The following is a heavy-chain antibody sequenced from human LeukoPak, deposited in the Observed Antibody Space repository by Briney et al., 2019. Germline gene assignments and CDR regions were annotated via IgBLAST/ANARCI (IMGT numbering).Heavy chain of an antibody. J-gene: IGHJ4*02. CDR3: ARGKVAGTVDY. V-gene: IGHV3-21*01. CDR2: ISTSSTYI. Sequence: PGGSLRLSCSASGFTFSSYNMAWVRQAPGKGLEWVSSISTSSTYIFYADSVRGRFTVSRDNAKNSLYLQMKTLSAEDTAVYYCARGKVAGTVDYWGQGTLVTVSS. D-gene: IGHD6-19*01. CDR1: GFTFSSYN.